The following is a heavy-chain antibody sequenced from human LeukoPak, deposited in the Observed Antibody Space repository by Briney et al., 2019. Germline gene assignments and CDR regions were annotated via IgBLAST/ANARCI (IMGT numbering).Heavy chain of an antibody. Sequence: SETLSLTCTVSGVSIFSSYWNWVRQPPGKGLEWIGYVHYSGSTNYNPSLKSRVTISVDTSKSQFSLKLSSATAADTAVYYCATGRSIRYFDYWGQGTLLTVSA. CDR2: VHYSGST. V-gene: IGHV4-59*12. CDR1: GVSIFSSY. J-gene: IGHJ4*02. D-gene: IGHD3-9*01. CDR3: ATGRSIRYFDY.